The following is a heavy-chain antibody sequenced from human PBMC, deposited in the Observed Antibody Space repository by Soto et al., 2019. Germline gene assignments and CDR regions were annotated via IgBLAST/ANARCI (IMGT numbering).Heavy chain of an antibody. V-gene: IGHV3-7*01. Sequence: HPGGSLRLSCAASGFTFSSYWMSWVRQAPGKGLEWVANIKQDGSEKYYVDSVKGRFTISRDNAKNSLYLQMNSLRAEDTAVYYCARDRVDWLLYGDPWFDPWGQGTLVTVSS. CDR1: GFTFSSYW. J-gene: IGHJ5*02. CDR2: IKQDGSEK. CDR3: ARDRVDWLLYGDPWFDP. D-gene: IGHD3-9*01.